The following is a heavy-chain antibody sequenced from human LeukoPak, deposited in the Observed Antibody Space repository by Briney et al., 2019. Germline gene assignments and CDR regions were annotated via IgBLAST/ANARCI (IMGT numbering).Heavy chain of an antibody. CDR2: ISYDGSNK. D-gene: IGHD3-22*01. CDR3: ASSSGYYYRSIDY. V-gene: IGHV3-30-3*01. Sequence: PGRSLRLSCAASGFTFSSYAMHWVRQAPGKGLEWVAVISYDGSNKYYADSVKGRFTISRDNSKNTMYLQMNSLRAEDTAIYYCASSSGYYYRSIDYWGQGTPVTVSS. J-gene: IGHJ4*02. CDR1: GFTFSSYA.